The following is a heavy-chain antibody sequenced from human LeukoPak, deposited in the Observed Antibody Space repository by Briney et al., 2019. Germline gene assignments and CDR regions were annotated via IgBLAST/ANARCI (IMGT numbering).Heavy chain of an antibody. CDR2: ISSSSSYI. J-gene: IGHJ4*02. CDR3: ARDSGEYYYDSSGYYSPFDY. D-gene: IGHD3-22*01. Sequence: PGGSLRLSCAASGFTFSSYSMNWVRQAPGKGLEWVSSISSSSSYIYYADSVKGRFTISRDNAKNSLYLQMNSLRAEDTAVYYCARDSGEYYYDSSGYYSPFDYWGQGTLVTVSS. CDR1: GFTFSSYS. V-gene: IGHV3-21*01.